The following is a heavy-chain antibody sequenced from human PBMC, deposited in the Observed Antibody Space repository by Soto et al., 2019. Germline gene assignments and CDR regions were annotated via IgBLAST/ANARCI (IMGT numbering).Heavy chain of an antibody. V-gene: IGHV4-31*03. D-gene: IGHD6-19*01. Sequence: PSETLSLTCTVSGGSISSGGYYWSWIRQHPGKGLEWIGYIYYSGSTYYNPSLKSRVTISVDTSKNQFSLKLSSVTAADTAVYYCGAGIAVAVDYWGQGTLVTVSS. CDR2: IYYSGST. CDR3: GAGIAVAVDY. CDR1: GGSISSGGYY. J-gene: IGHJ4*02.